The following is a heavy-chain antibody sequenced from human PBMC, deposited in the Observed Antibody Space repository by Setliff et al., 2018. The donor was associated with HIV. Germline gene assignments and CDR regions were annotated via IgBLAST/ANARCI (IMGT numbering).Heavy chain of an antibody. J-gene: IGHJ4*02. Sequence: SETLSLTCTVSGGSISSYYWSWIRQPPGKGLEWIGYIYYSGSTNYNPSLKSRVTISVDTSKNQFSLKLSSVTAADTAVYYCARGEFYCGTDCYWSSFDYWGQGILVTVSS. CDR3: ARGEFYCGTDCYWSSFDY. CDR1: GGSISSYY. CDR2: IYYSGST. V-gene: IGHV4-59*08. D-gene: IGHD2-21*02.